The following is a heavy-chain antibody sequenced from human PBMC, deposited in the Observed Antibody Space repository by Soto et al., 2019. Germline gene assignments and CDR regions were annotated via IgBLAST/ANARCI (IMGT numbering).Heavy chain of an antibody. Sequence: PSGTLSLTCAFYGGSFSGYYWSWIRHPPGKGLEWIGEINHSGSTNYNPSLKSRVTISVDTSKNQFSLKLSSVTAADTAVYYCARRKDRIQLWLRYYGMDVWGQGTTVTVSS. D-gene: IGHD5-18*01. J-gene: IGHJ6*02. V-gene: IGHV4-34*01. CDR2: INHSGST. CDR1: GGSFSGYY. CDR3: ARRKDRIQLWLRYYGMDV.